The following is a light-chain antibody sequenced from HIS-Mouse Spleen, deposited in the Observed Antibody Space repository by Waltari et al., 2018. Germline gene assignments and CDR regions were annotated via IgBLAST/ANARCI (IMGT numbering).Light chain of an antibody. V-gene: IGLV3-25*03. CDR1: ALPKQY. CDR3: QSADSSGTYV. Sequence: SYELTQPPSVSVSPGQTARIPCAGDALPKQYAYWYKQKPGQAPVLVIYKDSERPSGVPERFSGSSSGTTVTLTISGVQAEDEADYYCQSADSSGTYVFGTGTKVTVL. J-gene: IGLJ1*01. CDR2: KDS.